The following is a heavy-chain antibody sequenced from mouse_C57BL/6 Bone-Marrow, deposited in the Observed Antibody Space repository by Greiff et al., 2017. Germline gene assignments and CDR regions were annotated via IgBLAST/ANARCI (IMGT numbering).Heavy chain of an antibody. Sequence: EVKLEESGPGLVKPSQSLSLTCSVTGYSITSGYYWNWIRQFPGNKLEWMGYISYDGSNNYNPSLKNRISITRDTSKNQFFLKLNSVTTEDTATYYCAKLGRLYYLDYWGQGTTLTVSS. CDR1: GYSITSGYY. CDR2: ISYDGSN. V-gene: IGHV3-6*01. J-gene: IGHJ2*01. CDR3: AKLGRLYYLDY. D-gene: IGHD4-1*01.